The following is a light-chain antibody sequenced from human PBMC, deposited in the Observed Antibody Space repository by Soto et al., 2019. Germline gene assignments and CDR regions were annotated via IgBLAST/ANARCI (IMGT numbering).Light chain of an antibody. J-gene: IGKJ5*01. Sequence: EVVLTQSPGTLSLSPGERATLSCRASHAISDVYLDWYQQKPGQAPRLLIYGASNRATGIPDRFSGSGSWTDFTLTIDRLEPEDFAVYHCQQSSTSPTFGQGTRLDIK. V-gene: IGKV3-20*01. CDR3: QQSSTSPT. CDR1: HAISDVY. CDR2: GAS.